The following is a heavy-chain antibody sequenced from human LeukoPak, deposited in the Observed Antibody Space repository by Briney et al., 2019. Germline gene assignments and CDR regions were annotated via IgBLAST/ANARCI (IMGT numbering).Heavy chain of an antibody. J-gene: IGHJ6*03. CDR1: TYTFTRYG. D-gene: IGHD2-15*01. CDR3: ASTNEVVVAATGFYYYYYMDV. V-gene: IGHV1-69*13. Sequence: SVKVSCKASTYTFTRYGISWVRQAPGQGLEWMGGIIPIFGTANYAQKFQGRVTITADESTSTAYMELSSLRSEDTAVYYCASTNEVVVAATGFYYYYYMDVWGKGTTVTISS. CDR2: IIPIFGTA.